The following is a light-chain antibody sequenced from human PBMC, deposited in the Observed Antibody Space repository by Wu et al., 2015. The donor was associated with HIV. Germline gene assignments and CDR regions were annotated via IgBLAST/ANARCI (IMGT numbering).Light chain of an antibody. Sequence: EIVLTQSPGTLSLSPGERATLSCRASQSVSRSYLAWYQQSPGQAPRLLIYGASSRATGIPDRFSGSGSGTDFTLIISRLEPEDFAVYYCQQYGSSPRTFGKGARWKSN. CDR3: QQYGSSPRT. J-gene: IGKJ1*01. V-gene: IGKV3-20*01. CDR2: GAS. CDR1: QSVSRSY.